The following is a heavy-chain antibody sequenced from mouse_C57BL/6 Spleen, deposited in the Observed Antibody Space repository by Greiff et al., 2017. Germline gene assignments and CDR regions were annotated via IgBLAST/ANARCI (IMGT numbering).Heavy chain of an antibody. CDR1: GYTFTSYW. V-gene: IGHV1-50*01. CDR3: ARGGWSYYFDY. Sequence: VQLQQPGAELVKPGASVKLSCKASGYTFTSYWMQWVKQRPGQGLEWIGGIDPSDSYTNYIQKFKGKVALTVDTSSSTAYMLLSSLTSKDSAVYYCARGGWSYYFDYWGQGTTLTVSS. J-gene: IGHJ2*01. CDR2: IDPSDSYT. D-gene: IGHD2-3*01.